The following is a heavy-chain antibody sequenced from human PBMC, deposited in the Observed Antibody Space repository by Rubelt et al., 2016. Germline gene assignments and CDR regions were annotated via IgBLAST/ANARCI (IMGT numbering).Heavy chain of an antibody. V-gene: IGHV3-23*01. CDR1: GLIFTDYW. Sequence: ESGGGLVQPGGSLRLSCTASGLIFTDYWFHWVRQAPGKGLEWVSLIRGSGGTTHYADSVKGRSTVSRDNSKNTLYLQMNSLRAEDTAVYYCAKDPDSGTYYFAFDIWGQGTMVTVSS. CDR3: AKDPDSGTYYFAFDI. J-gene: IGHJ3*02. CDR2: IRGSGGTT. D-gene: IGHD1-26*01.